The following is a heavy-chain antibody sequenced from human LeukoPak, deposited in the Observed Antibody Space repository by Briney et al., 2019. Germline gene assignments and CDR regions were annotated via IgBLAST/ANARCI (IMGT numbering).Heavy chain of an antibody. CDR3: ARVRRHYDFWSGHDY. D-gene: IGHD3-3*01. V-gene: IGHV4-39*07. CDR2: IYYSGST. Sequence: TSETLSLTCTVSGGSISSSSYYWGWIRQPPGKGLEWIGSIYYSGSTYYNPSLKSRVTISVDTSKNQFSLKLSSVTAADTAVYYCARVRRHYDFWSGHDYWGQGTLVTVSS. J-gene: IGHJ4*02. CDR1: GGSISSSSYY.